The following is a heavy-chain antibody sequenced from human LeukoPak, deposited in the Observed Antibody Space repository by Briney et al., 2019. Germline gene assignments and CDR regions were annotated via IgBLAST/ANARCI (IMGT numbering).Heavy chain of an antibody. D-gene: IGHD3-16*01. V-gene: IGHV3-74*01. J-gene: IGHJ4*02. CDR1: GFTFSSYW. CDR3: ARDAGGLGLDY. Sequence: GGSLTLSCAASGFTFSSYWMHWLRQAPGEGLVWVSRINSDGSSTSYADSVKGRFTISRDNAKNTLYLQMNSLRAEDTAVYYCARDAGGLGLDYWGQGTLVTVSS. CDR2: INSDGSST.